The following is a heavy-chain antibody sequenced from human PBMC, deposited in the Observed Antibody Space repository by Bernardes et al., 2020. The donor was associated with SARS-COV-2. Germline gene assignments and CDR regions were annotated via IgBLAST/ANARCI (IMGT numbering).Heavy chain of an antibody. Sequence: GGSLRLSCLASGFTFNSHAMHWVRQAPGKGLKYVAGISSNGVSTTYADSVKGRVTISRDNFKNTLYLQMGSLRPEDMAVYYCARADFSGWDPDYGLDVWGQGTTVTVSS. CDR3: ARADFSGWDPDYGLDV. D-gene: IGHD6-19*01. J-gene: IGHJ6*02. CDR2: ISSNGVST. V-gene: IGHV3-64*02. CDR1: GFTFNSHA.